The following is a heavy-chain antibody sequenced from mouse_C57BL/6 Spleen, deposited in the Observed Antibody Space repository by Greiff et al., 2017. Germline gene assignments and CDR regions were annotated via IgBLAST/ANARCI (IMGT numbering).Heavy chain of an antibody. J-gene: IGHJ1*03. CDR2: ISSGGSYT. CDR3: ARDGGSYGYFDV. D-gene: IGHD1-1*02. CDR1: GFTFSSYG. Sequence: EVKLMESGGDLVKPGGSLKLSCAASGFTFSSYGMSWVRQTPDKRLEWVATISSGGSYTYYPASVKGRFTISRDNAKNTLYLQMSSLKSEDTAMYYCARDGGSYGYFDVWGTGTTVTVSS. V-gene: IGHV5-6*01.